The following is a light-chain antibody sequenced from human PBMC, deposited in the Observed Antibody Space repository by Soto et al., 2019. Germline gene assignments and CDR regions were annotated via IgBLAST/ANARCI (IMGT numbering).Light chain of an antibody. CDR3: QQANSFPWT. V-gene: IGKV1-12*01. CDR1: QGISSW. CDR2: GAS. J-gene: IGKJ1*01. Sequence: DIQMTQSPSSVSESVGDRVTITCRASQGISSWLVWYQQKPGKAPKLLIYGASSLQSGVPSRFSGSGYGTDFTRTITSLQPEDFASYYCQQANSFPWTFGQGTKVEIK.